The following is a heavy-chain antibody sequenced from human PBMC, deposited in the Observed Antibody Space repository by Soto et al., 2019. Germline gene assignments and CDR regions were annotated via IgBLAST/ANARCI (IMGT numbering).Heavy chain of an antibody. D-gene: IGHD3-3*01. CDR2: IIPIFGTA. J-gene: IGHJ4*02. V-gene: IGHV1-69*13. CDR1: GGTFSSYA. Sequence: SVKVSCKASGGTFSSYAISWVRQAPGQGLEWMGGIIPIFGTANYAQKFQGRVTITADESTSTAYMELSSLRSEDTAVYYCASSPYYDFWSGYYRQYYFDYWGQGTLVTVSS. CDR3: ASSPYYDFWSGYYRQYYFDY.